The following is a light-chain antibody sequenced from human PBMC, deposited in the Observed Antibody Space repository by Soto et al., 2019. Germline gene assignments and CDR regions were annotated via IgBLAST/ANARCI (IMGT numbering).Light chain of an antibody. CDR1: QSVSSSS. CDR3: QQYGSSGT. CDR2: DSS. J-gene: IGKJ1*01. Sequence: EIVMTQSPVTLSVSPGERATLSCRASQSVSSSSLAWYQQKRGQAPRLLISDSSNRATGIPARFSGSGSGTDFTLTISRLEPEDFAVYYCQQYGSSGTFGQGTMA. V-gene: IGKV3-20*01.